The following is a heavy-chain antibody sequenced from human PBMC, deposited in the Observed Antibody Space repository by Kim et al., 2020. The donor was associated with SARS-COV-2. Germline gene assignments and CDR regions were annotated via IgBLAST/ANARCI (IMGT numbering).Heavy chain of an antibody. CDR3: AREVISSSWYRYFDL. Sequence: PPHKSRVTISVDTSNNQYSLKLSSVTAADAAVYYCAREVISSSWYRYFDLWGRGTLVTVSS. J-gene: IGHJ2*01. V-gene: IGHV4-61*02. D-gene: IGHD6-13*01.